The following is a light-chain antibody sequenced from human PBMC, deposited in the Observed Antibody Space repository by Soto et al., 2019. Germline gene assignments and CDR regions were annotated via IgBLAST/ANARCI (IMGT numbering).Light chain of an antibody. CDR1: SGSIASNY. CDR3: QSYDSSNHYV. CDR2: EDN. J-gene: IGLJ1*01. V-gene: IGLV6-57*03. Sequence: NFMLTQTHSVSESPGKTVTISCTRSSGSIASNYVQWYQQRPGSAPTTVIYEDNQRPSGVPDRFSGSIDSSSNSASLTISGLKIEDEADYYCQSYDSSNHYVFGTGTKLTVL.